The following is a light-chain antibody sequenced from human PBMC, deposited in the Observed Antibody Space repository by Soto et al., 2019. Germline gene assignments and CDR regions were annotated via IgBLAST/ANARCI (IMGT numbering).Light chain of an antibody. CDR1: QSVSSSY. CDR3: QQYYSSVT. Sequence: EIVLTHSPGTLSLSPGERATLSCRASQSVSSSYLAWYQQKPGQAPRLLIYGASSRATGIPDRFSGSGSGTDFTLTISSLQPEDVAVYYCQQYYSSVTFGQGTKLEIK. CDR2: GAS. J-gene: IGKJ2*01. V-gene: IGKV3-20*01.